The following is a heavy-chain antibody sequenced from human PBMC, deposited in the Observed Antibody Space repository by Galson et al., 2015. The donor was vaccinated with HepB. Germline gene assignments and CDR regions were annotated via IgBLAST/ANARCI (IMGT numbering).Heavy chain of an antibody. V-gene: IGHV1-69*06. CDR3: AMQYSSSWGGGS. J-gene: IGHJ4*02. CDR2: IIPIFGTA. CDR1: GGTFSSYA. D-gene: IGHD6-13*01. Sequence: SVKVSCKASGGTFSSYAISWVRQAPGQGLEWMGGIIPIFGTANYAQKFQGRVTITADKSTSTAYMELSSLRSEDTAVYYCAMQYSSSWGGGSWGQGTLVTVSS.